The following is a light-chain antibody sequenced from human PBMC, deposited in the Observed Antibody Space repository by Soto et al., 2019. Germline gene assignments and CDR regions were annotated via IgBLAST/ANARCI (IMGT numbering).Light chain of an antibody. J-gene: IGLJ2*01. CDR3: SSYAGSNNGV. CDR2: EVS. CDR1: SSDVGGYNY. V-gene: IGLV2-8*01. Sequence: QSALTQPPSASGSPGQSVTISCTGTSSDVGGYNYVSWYQQHPGKAPNLIIYEVSKWPSGVPDRFSGSKSGNSASLTVSVLQAEDEADYYCSSYAGSNNGVFGGGTKLTVL.